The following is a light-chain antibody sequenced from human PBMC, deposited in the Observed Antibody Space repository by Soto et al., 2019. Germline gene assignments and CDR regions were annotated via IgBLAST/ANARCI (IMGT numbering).Light chain of an antibody. V-gene: IGLV2-8*01. Sequence: QSARTQPPSASGSPGHSVTISCTGTSSDVGGYNYVSWYQQHPGKAPKVIIYEVSKRPSGVPDRFSGSKSGSTASLTVSGLQAEDEADYYCSSYAVTNIFVFGTGTKVTVL. J-gene: IGLJ1*01. CDR2: EVS. CDR1: SSDVGGYNY. CDR3: SSYAVTNIFV.